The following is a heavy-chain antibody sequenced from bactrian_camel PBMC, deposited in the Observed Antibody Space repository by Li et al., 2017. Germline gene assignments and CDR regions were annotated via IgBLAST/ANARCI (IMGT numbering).Heavy chain of an antibody. CDR1: GYIGNC. D-gene: IGHD2*01. Sequence: ASGYIGNCMGWFRQAPGKKREGVATIYTGTGVGSTWYVDSVKGRFTISQDNAKSTVYLQMNSLKPEDTAMYYCAAAPARTGDTIGCYYYKVGDFGYWGQGTQVTVS. CDR2: IYTGTGVGST. CDR3: AAAPARTGDTIGCYYYKVGDFGY. V-gene: IGHV3S28*01. J-gene: IGHJ6*01.